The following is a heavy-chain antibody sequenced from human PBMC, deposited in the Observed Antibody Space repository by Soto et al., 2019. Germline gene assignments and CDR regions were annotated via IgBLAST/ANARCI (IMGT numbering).Heavy chain of an antibody. D-gene: IGHD5-12*01. Sequence: EVQLLESGGGLVQPGGSLRLSCAASGFTFSSYAMSWVRQAPGKGLEWVSAISGSGGSTYYADSVKGRFTISRDNSQNTLYLQMNSLRAEDTAVYYCAKVWGVSGSEDYWGQGTLVTVSS. CDR2: ISGSGGST. CDR1: GFTFSSYA. V-gene: IGHV3-23*01. J-gene: IGHJ4*02. CDR3: AKVWGVSGSEDY.